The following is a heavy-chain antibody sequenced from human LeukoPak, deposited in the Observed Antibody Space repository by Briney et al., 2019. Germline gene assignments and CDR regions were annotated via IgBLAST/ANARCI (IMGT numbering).Heavy chain of an antibody. CDR3: ARLCSSTSCSPSY. CDR1: GYTFTGYY. D-gene: IGHD2-2*01. Sequence: ASVKVSCKASGYTFTGYYMHWVRQAPGQGLEWMGWINPNSGGTNYAQKFQGRATMTRDTSISTAYMELSRLRSDDTAVYYCARLCSSTSCSPSYWGQGTLVTVSS. CDR2: INPNSGGT. J-gene: IGHJ4*02. V-gene: IGHV1-2*02.